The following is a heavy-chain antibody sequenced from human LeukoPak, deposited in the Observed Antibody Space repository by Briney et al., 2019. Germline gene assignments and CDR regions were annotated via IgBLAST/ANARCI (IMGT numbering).Heavy chain of an antibody. CDR1: GYTFTSYY. CDR3: AKDGNYYDSSGYYRYYFDY. V-gene: IGHV1-46*01. CDR2: INPSGGST. Sequence: GASVKVSCKASGYTFTSYYMHWVRQAPGQGLEWMGIINPSGGSTSYAQKFQGRVTMTRDTSTSTVYMELSSLRSEDTAVYYCAKDGNYYDSSGYYRYYFDYWGQGTLVTVSS. D-gene: IGHD3-22*01. J-gene: IGHJ4*02.